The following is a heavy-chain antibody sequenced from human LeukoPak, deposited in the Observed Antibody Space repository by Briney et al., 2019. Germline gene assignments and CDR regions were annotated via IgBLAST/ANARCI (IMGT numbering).Heavy chain of an antibody. J-gene: IGHJ4*02. V-gene: IGHV1-46*01. CDR2: INPSGGST. CDR3: ARDRYYVFRDPPSGIDY. CDR1: GYTFTIYG. D-gene: IGHD3-10*02. Sequence: ASVKVSCTASGYTFTIYGISWVRQAPGQGLEWMGIINPSGGSTSYAQKFQGRVTMTRDTSTSTVYMELSSLRSEDTAVYYCARDRYYVFRDPPSGIDYWGQGTLVTVSS.